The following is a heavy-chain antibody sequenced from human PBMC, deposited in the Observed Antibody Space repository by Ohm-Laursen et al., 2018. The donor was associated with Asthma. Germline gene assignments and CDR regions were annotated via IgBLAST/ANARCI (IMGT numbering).Heavy chain of an antibody. J-gene: IGHJ4*02. CDR2: IHRDDTK. Sequence: TQTLTLTCTFSGFSLRTKDVAVGWIRQPPGKALEWLALIHRDDTKRYSPSLNNRLTIIKDASKNQVVLIMTDMDPVDTGTYYCAHDSNWVIDYWGQGTLVTVSS. CDR1: GFSLRTKDVA. V-gene: IGHV2-5*02. CDR3: AHDSNWVIDY. D-gene: IGHD7-27*01.